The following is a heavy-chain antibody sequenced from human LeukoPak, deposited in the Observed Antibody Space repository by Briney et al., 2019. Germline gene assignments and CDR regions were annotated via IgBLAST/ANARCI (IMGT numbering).Heavy chain of an antibody. CDR1: GFTFSSYA. CDR2: ISSNGGST. CDR3: ARVRAGHGDYDY. J-gene: IGHJ4*02. Sequence: PGGSLRLSCAASGFTFSSYAMHWVRQAPGKGLEYVSAISSNGGSTYYANSVKGRFTISRDNSKNTLYLQMGSLRAEDMAVYYCARVRAGHGDYDYWGQGTLVTVSS. V-gene: IGHV3-64*01. D-gene: IGHD4-17*01.